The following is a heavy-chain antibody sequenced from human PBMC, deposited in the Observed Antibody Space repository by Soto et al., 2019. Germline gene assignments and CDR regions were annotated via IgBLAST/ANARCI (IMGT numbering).Heavy chain of an antibody. J-gene: IGHJ6*03. V-gene: IGHV3-21*01. CDR3: AGGGINYGDYRSMDV. D-gene: IGHD4-17*01. CDR2: LSSSSTCI. Sequence: EVQLVESGGGLVKPGGSLRLSCAASGFTFSSYNMNWVRQPPGKGLEWVSSLSSSSTCIYYADSVKGRFTISSDNANNSRYLQMTSLTAEDTAVYYCAGGGINYGDYRSMDVWGKGATVTVSS. CDR1: GFTFSSYN.